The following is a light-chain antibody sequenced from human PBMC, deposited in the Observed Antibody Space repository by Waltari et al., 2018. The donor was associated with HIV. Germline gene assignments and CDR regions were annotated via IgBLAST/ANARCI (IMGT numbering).Light chain of an antibody. CDR2: DVD. J-gene: IGLJ1*01. CDR1: SSYVGRYNY. Sequence: QSALTQPRSVSGSPGQSVTISCTVTSSYVGRYNYVSWYQLRPGKAPKLIIHDVDKRPSGVPDRFSGSKSGNTASLTISGLQAEDEADYYCCSYTGTYTRYVFGTGAKVTVL. CDR3: CSYTGTYTRYV. V-gene: IGLV2-11*01.